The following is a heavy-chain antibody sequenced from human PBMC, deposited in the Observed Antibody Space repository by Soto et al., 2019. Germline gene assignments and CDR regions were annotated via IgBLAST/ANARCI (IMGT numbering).Heavy chain of an antibody. D-gene: IGHD2-2*01. V-gene: IGHV3-64D*08. Sequence: GGSLRLSCSASGFTFSSYAMHWVRQAPGKGLECVSAISSNGGSTYYADSVKGRFTISRDNSKNTLYLQMSSLRAEDTAVYYCVKDFYPGPDCSSTSCYVSALDYWGQGTLVTVSS. CDR1: GFTFSSYA. J-gene: IGHJ4*02. CDR3: VKDFYPGPDCSSTSCYVSALDY. CDR2: ISSNGGST.